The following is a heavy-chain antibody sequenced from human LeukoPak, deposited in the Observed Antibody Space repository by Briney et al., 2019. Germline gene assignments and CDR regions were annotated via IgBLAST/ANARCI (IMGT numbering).Heavy chain of an antibody. CDR3: ARGGANWGWQYFDS. J-gene: IGHJ4*02. D-gene: IGHD7-27*01. CDR1: GAFVSSRC. V-gene: IGHV4-59*02. Sequence: SETLSLTCTVSGAFVSSRCWSWLRQPPGKGLEWIGYIYYSGSTNYKTSLKSRVSISVDSSKYQFSLRLNFVTAADTAVYYCARGGANWGWQYFDSWGQGTQVTVSS. CDR2: IYYSGST.